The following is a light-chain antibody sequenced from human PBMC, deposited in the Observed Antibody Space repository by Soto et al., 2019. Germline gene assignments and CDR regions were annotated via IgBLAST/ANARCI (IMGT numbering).Light chain of an antibody. CDR3: QKYNSAPWT. CDR1: QGISNY. V-gene: IGKV1-27*01. J-gene: IGKJ1*01. Sequence: DIQMTQSPSSLSASVGDRVTITCRASQGISNYLAWYQQQPGKVPKLLIYVASTLQSGLPSRFSGSGTGTDFTLTISSLQPEDVATYYSQKYNSAPWTFGQGTKVEIK. CDR2: VAS.